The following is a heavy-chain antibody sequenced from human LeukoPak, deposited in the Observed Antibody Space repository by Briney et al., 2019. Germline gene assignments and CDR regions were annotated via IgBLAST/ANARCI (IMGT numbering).Heavy chain of an antibody. J-gene: IGHJ4*02. CDR2: IYTSGTT. CDR3: ARGLWFGDETPPYFDY. Sequence: PSETLSLTCTVSGGSISSSNYYWIWIRQPAGKGLEWIGRIYTSGTTNYNPSPKSRVTISIDTSKNQFSLKLSSVTAADTAVYYCARGLWFGDETPPYFDYWGQGTLVTVSS. CDR1: GGSISSSNYY. V-gene: IGHV4-61*02. D-gene: IGHD3-10*01.